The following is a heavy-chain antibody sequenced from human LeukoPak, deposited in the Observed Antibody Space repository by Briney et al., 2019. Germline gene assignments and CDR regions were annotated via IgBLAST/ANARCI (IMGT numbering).Heavy chain of an antibody. CDR2: IKQDGSEK. CDR3: AKEGCGGDCHYYYYGMDV. D-gene: IGHD2-21*02. CDR1: GFTFSSYW. V-gene: IGHV3-7*03. J-gene: IGHJ6*02. Sequence: QPGGSLILSCAASGFTFSSYWMSWVRQAPGKGLEWVANIKQDGSEKYYVDSVKGRFTISRDNSKNTLYLQMNSLRAEDTAVYYCAKEGCGGDCHYYYYGMDVWGQGTTVTVSS.